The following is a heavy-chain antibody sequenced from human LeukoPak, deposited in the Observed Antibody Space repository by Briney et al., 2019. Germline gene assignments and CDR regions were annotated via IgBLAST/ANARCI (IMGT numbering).Heavy chain of an antibody. J-gene: IGHJ4*02. V-gene: IGHV3-30*02. CDR1: GFTSSSIG. CDR3: AKPIGTGAAHFDY. CDR2: IRFDGSNK. D-gene: IGHD3-10*01. Sequence: GGSLRLSCAASGFTSSSIGVHWVRQAPGKGLEWVAFIRFDGSNKYYADSVKGRFTISRDNSKSTLYLQMNSLTAEDTAVYYCAKPIGTGAAHFDYWGQGALVTVSS.